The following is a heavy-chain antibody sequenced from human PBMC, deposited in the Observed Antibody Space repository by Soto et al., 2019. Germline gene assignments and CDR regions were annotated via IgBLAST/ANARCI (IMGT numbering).Heavy chain of an antibody. J-gene: IGHJ6*02. Sequence: SQTLSLTCAISGDSVSSNSAAWNWIRQSPSRGLEWLGRTYYRSKWYNDYAVSVKSRITINPDTSKNQFSLKLSSVTAADTAVYYCARYPEPGGFGVVTQDYYYYGMDVWGQGTTVTVSS. CDR2: TYYRSKWYN. CDR1: GDSVSSNSAA. V-gene: IGHV6-1*01. CDR3: ARYPEPGGFGVVTQDYYYYGMDV. D-gene: IGHD3-3*01.